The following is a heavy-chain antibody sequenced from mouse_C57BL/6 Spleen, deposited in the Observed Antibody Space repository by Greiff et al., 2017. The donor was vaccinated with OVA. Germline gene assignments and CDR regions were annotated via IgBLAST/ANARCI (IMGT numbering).Heavy chain of an antibody. CDR3: ARNYDSSYWYFDV. V-gene: IGHV1-42*01. D-gene: IGHD1-1*01. CDR2: INPSTGGT. J-gene: IGHJ1*03. CDR1: GYSFTGYY. Sequence: VQLQQSGPELVKPGASVKISCKASGYSFTGYYMNWVKQSPEKSLEWIGEINPSTGGTTYNQKFKAKATLTVDKSSSTAYMQLKSLTSEDSAVYYCARNYDSSYWYFDVWGTGTTVTVSS.